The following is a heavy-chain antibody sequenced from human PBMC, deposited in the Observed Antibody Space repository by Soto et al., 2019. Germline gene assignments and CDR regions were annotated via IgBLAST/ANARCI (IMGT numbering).Heavy chain of an antibody. Sequence: QVQLVESGGGVVQSGRSLRLSCAASGFTFNIYGLHWVRQTPGKGLEWVAVISFDGSTRSYADSAKGRFTISRDDSKKTLHLVMNSLRSEDTAVYYCGRDTSMGGRYYYGVDVWGQGTTVTVSS. CDR2: ISFDGSTR. D-gene: IGHD2-15*01. J-gene: IGHJ6*02. CDR3: GRDTSMGGRYYYGVDV. V-gene: IGHV3-30*03. CDR1: GFTFNIYG.